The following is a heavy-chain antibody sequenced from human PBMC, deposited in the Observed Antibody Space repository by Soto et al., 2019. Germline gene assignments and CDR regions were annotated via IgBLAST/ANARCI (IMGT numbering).Heavy chain of an antibody. D-gene: IGHD3-10*01. CDR1: GYTFTTYD. V-gene: IGHV1-8*01. CDR2: MNPNRGNT. J-gene: IGHJ3*02. CDR3: ARGINYYDSGDDAFDI. Sequence: QVQLVQSGAEVKKPGASVKVSCKASGYTFTTYDINWVRQATGQGLEWMGWMNPNRGNTGYAQKFQCRVTMTRNTSKSTAYMELSSLRSEDTAVYYCARGINYYDSGDDAFDIWGQGTMVTVSS.